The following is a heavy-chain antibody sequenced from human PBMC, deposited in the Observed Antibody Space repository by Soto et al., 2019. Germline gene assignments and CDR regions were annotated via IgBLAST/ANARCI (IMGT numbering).Heavy chain of an antibody. CDR2: ISYDGSNK. V-gene: IGHV3-30-3*01. CDR3: AREGYDSSGYYSNDAFDI. D-gene: IGHD3-22*01. CDR1: GFTFSSYA. J-gene: IGHJ3*02. Sequence: PGGSLRLSCAASGFTFSSYAMHWVRQAPGKGLEWVAVISYDGSNKYYADSVKGRFTISRDNSKNTLYLQMNSLRAEDTAVYYCAREGYDSSGYYSNDAFDIWGQGTMVTVSS.